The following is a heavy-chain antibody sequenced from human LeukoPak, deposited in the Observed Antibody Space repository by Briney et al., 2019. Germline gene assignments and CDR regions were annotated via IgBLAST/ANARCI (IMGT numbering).Heavy chain of an antibody. CDR2: IGGSGGST. D-gene: IGHD5-18*01. Sequence: GGSLRLSCAASGFTFSSYAMSWVRQAPGKGLEWVSAIGGSGGSTYYADSVKGRFTIARDNSKNTLYLQMNSLRAEDTAVYYCARTAMATGFDYWGQGTLVTVSS. J-gene: IGHJ4*02. V-gene: IGHV3-23*01. CDR1: GFTFSSYA. CDR3: ARTAMATGFDY.